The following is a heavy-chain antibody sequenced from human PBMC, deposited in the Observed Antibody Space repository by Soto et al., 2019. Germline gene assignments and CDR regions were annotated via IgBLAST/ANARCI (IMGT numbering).Heavy chain of an antibody. J-gene: IGHJ4*02. V-gene: IGHV1-69*02. D-gene: IGHD2-15*01. CDR1: GGTFSSYT. CDR2: IIPILGIA. CDR3: ARSLPDSRNDY. Sequence: QVQLVQSGAEVKKPGSSVKVSCKASGGTFSSYTISWVRQVPGQGLEWMGRIIPILGIANYAQKFQGRVTITADKSTSTAYMELSSLRSEDTAVYYCARSLPDSRNDYWGQGTLVTVSS.